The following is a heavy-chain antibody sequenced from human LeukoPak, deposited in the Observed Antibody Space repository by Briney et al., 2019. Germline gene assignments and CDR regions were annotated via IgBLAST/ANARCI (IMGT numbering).Heavy chain of an antibody. J-gene: IGHJ4*02. CDR1: GFTFSSYA. CDR2: ISGSGGST. CDR3: AKGFGPYYGSGSYGLPFDY. Sequence: GGSLRLSCAASGFTFSSYAMSWVRQAPGKGLEWVSAISGSGGSTYYADSVKGRFTISRDNSKNTLYLQMNSLRAEDTAVYYCAKGFGPYYGSGSYGLPFDYWGQGALVTVSS. D-gene: IGHD3-10*01. V-gene: IGHV3-23*01.